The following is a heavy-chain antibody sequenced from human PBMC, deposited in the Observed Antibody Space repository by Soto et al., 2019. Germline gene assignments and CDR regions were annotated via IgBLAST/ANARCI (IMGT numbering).Heavy chain of an antibody. CDR2: IIPIFGTA. CDR1: GGTFSSSA. V-gene: IGHV1-69*13. CDR3: ARDLRTGWLPNYGMDV. J-gene: IGHJ6*01. D-gene: IGHD3-22*01. Sequence: SVKVSCKASGGTFSSSAISWVRQAPGQGLEWMGGIIPIFGTANYAQKFQGRVTITADESTSTAYMELSSLRSEDTAVYYCARDLRTGWLPNYGMDVWGQGTTVTVSS.